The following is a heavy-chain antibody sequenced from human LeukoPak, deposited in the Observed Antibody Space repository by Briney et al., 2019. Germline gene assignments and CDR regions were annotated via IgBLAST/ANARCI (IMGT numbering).Heavy chain of an antibody. Sequence: SQTLSLTCTVSGYSISSGYYWGWIRQPPGQGLEWIGSMYHSGSTYYNPSLKSRVTISVDTSKNQFSLKLSSVTAADTAVYYCARWYYDFWSGYCCHMDVWGKGTTVTVSS. CDR1: GYSISSGYY. V-gene: IGHV4-38-2*02. D-gene: IGHD3-3*01. J-gene: IGHJ6*03. CDR2: MYHSGST. CDR3: ARWYYDFWSGYCCHMDV.